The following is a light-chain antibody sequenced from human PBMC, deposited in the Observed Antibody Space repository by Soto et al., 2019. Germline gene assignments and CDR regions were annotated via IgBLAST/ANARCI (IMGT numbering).Light chain of an antibody. Sequence: ENLLTHSPGTLSLSPGEGATLSCRASRGVSANYLAWYQQKPGQAPTLLIYGASIRAAGIPDRFSGSGSGTDFTLTIRGLEPDDFAVYYCQQRNPLTFGGGTKVDIK. CDR1: RGVSANY. CDR2: GAS. CDR3: QQRNPLT. J-gene: IGKJ4*01. V-gene: IGKV3-20*01.